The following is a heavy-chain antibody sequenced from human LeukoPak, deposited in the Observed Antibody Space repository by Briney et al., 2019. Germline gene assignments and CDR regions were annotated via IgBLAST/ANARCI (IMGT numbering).Heavy chain of an antibody. Sequence: SETLSLTCTVSGGSVSSGSYYWSWIRQPPGKGLEWIGYIYYSGSTNYNPSLKSRVTISVDTSKNQFSLKLSSVTAADTAVYYCASNDFRSGYYFDYWGQGTLVTVSS. CDR1: GGSVSSGSYY. D-gene: IGHD3-3*01. J-gene: IGHJ4*02. CDR3: ASNDFRSGYYFDY. CDR2: IYYSGST. V-gene: IGHV4-61*01.